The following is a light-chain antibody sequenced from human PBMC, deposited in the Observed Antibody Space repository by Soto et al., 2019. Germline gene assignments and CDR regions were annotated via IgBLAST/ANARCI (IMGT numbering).Light chain of an antibody. V-gene: IGKV4-1*01. CDR3: QQYYSIPRT. CDR2: WAS. Sequence: DIVMTQSPDSLSVSLGERATIDCKSSQSVLYSPNNKNYIAWYQQKPGQPPKLLIYWASVLESGVPDRFSGSGSGTDFTLTISSLQAEDVAVYYCQQYYSIPRTFGQGTKVEIK. CDR1: QSVLYSPNNKNY. J-gene: IGKJ1*01.